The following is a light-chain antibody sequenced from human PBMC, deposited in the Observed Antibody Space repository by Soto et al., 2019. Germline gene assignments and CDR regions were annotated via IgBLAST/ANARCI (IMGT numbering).Light chain of an antibody. Sequence: EIVMTQSPATLSVSPGERATLSCRASQSVGSNLAWYQQKPGHAPRLLIYGSSTTATGIPARFSGSGSGTEFTLTISSLQSEDFAVYYCQQYNNWPPYDFGQGTQLHI. J-gene: IGKJ2*01. CDR1: QSVGSN. CDR2: GSS. CDR3: QQYNNWPPYD. V-gene: IGKV3-15*01.